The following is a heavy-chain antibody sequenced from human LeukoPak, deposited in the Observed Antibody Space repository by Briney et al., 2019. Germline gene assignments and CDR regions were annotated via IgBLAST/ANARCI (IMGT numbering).Heavy chain of an antibody. CDR1: GFTFSSYE. J-gene: IGHJ4*02. CDR2: ISSSGSTI. V-gene: IGHV3-48*03. CDR3: ARDYGGNSGNY. D-gene: IGHD4-23*01. Sequence: GSLRLSCAASGFTFSSYEMNWVRQAPGKGLEWVSYISSSGSTIYYADSVKGRFTISRDNAKNSLYLQMNSLRAEDTAVYYCARDYGGNSGNYWGQGTLVTVSP.